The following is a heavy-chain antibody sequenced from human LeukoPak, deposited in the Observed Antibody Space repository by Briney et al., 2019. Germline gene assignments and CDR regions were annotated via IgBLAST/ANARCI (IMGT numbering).Heavy chain of an antibody. J-gene: IGHJ5*02. V-gene: IGHV3-21*01. Sequence: PGGSLRLSCAASGFTFSSYSMNWVRQAPGKGLEWVSSISSSSSYIYYADSVKGRFTISRDNAKNSLYLQMNTLRTEDTAVYSCARGADGVSSNSRGWFDPWGQGTLVTVSS. CDR3: ARGADGVSSNSRGWFDP. CDR1: GFTFSSYS. D-gene: IGHD2-15*01. CDR2: ISSSSSYI.